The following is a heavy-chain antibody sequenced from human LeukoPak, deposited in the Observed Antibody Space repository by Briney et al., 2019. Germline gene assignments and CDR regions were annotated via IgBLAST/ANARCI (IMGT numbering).Heavy chain of an antibody. Sequence: PGSSLRLSCAASGFTFDDYAMHWVRQAPGKGLEWVSGISWNSGSIGYADSVKGRFTISRDNAKNSLYLQMNSLRAEDTALYYCAKDRHCGSGSYGGLDYWGQGTLVTVSS. V-gene: IGHV3-9*01. D-gene: IGHD3-10*01. J-gene: IGHJ4*02. CDR1: GFTFDDYA. CDR2: ISWNSGSI. CDR3: AKDRHCGSGSYGGLDY.